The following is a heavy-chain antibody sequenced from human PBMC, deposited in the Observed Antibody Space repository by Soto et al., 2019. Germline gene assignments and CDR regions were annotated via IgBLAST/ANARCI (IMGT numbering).Heavy chain of an antibody. CDR2: ISYDGSNK. J-gene: IGHJ6*03. CDR3: AKDDHPHYSSSSSPYYYYMDV. V-gene: IGHV3-30*18. CDR1: GFTFSSYG. D-gene: IGHD6-6*01. Sequence: QVQLVESGGGVVQPGRSLRLSCAASGFTFSSYGMHWVRQAPGKGLEWVAVISYDGSNKYYADSVKGRFTISRDNSKNTLYLQMNSLRAEDTAVYYCAKDDHPHYSSSSSPYYYYMDVWGKGTTVTVSS.